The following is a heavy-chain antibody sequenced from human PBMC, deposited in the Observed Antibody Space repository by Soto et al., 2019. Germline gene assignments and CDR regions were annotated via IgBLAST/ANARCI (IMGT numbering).Heavy chain of an antibody. J-gene: IGHJ4*02. CDR3: ATGSALSIGGIREVKEATLNLDC. V-gene: IGHV1-24*01. D-gene: IGHD3-10*01. Sequence: QVQLVQSGAEVKKPGASVKVSCKVSGYSLTKLSIHWVRQAPGKGLEWMGGFDPEDGETIYAQKFQGRVSMTEDTSTDTAYMELSSLRSEDTAVYYCATGSALSIGGIREVKEATLNLDCWGQGTLVTVSS. CDR1: GYSLTKLS. CDR2: FDPEDGET.